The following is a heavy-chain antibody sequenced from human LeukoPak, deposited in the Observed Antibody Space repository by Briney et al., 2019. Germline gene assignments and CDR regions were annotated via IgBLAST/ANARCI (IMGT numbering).Heavy chain of an antibody. J-gene: IGHJ4*02. V-gene: IGHV3-30*03. D-gene: IGHD3-10*01. CDR3: ARLLEVRGVTYDY. Sequence: GGSLRLSCAASGFTFSSYGMHWVRQAPGKGLEWVAVISYDGSNKYYADSVKGRFTISRDNSKNTLYLQMNSLRAEDTAVYYCARLLEVRGVTYDYWGQGTLVTVSS. CDR2: ISYDGSNK. CDR1: GFTFSSYG.